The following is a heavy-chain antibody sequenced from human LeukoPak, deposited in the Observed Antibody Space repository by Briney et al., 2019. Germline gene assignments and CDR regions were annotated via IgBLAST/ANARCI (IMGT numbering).Heavy chain of an antibody. CDR1: GFSFSSYG. Sequence: GGSLRLSCAASGFSFSSYGMHWVRQAPGKGLEWVAVISYDGSNKYYADSGKGRFTISRDNSKNTLYLQMKSLRAEDTAVYYCAKVRSMIIANDAFDIWGQGTMVTVSS. CDR3: AKVRSMIIANDAFDI. D-gene: IGHD3-22*01. J-gene: IGHJ3*02. CDR2: ISYDGSNK. V-gene: IGHV3-30*18.